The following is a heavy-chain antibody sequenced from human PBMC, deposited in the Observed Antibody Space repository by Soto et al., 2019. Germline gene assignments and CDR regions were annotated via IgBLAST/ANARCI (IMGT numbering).Heavy chain of an antibody. CDR2: ISYDGSNK. Sequence: PGGSLRLSCAASGFTFSSYAMHWVRQAPGKGLEWVAVISYDGSNKYYADSVKGRFTISRDNSKNTLYLQMNSLRAEDTAVHYCARDRSAYYDFWSGYSIDYWGQGTLVTVSS. J-gene: IGHJ4*02. D-gene: IGHD3-3*01. V-gene: IGHV3-30-3*01. CDR3: ARDRSAYYDFWSGYSIDY. CDR1: GFTFSSYA.